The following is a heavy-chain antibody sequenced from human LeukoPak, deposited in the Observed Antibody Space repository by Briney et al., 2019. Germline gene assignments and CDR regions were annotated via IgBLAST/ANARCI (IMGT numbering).Heavy chain of an antibody. CDR3: ARRGYTYGWGWFDP. V-gene: IGHV4-39*07. CDR2: IYYGGST. Sequence: PSETLSLTCTVSGGSITTFSFYWGWIRQPPGKGLEWIGTIYYGGSTYYTPSLKSRVTISVDTSKNQLSLKLNFVTAADTAVYYCARRGYTYGWGWFDPWGQGTLVTVSS. J-gene: IGHJ5*02. D-gene: IGHD5-18*01. CDR1: GGSITTFSFY.